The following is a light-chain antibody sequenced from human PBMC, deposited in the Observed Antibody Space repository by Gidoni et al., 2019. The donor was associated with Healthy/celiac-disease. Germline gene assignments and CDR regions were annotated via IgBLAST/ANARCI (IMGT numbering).Light chain of an antibody. CDR3: AAWDDSLNGVV. V-gene: IGLV1-44*01. CDR2: TNN. J-gene: IGLJ2*01. Sequence: QSVLTQPPSASGTPGQRVTISCSGSSSNIGSYTVNWYQQLPGTAPKLLIYTNNQRPPGVPDRFSGSKSGTSASLAISGLQSEDEADYSCAAWDDSLNGVVFGGGTKLTVL. CDR1: SSNIGSYT.